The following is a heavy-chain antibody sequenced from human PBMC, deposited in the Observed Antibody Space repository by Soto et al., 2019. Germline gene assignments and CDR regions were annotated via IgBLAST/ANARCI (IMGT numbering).Heavy chain of an antibody. CDR3: ARSSTSANYFDY. J-gene: IGHJ4*02. V-gene: IGHV4-30-2*01. D-gene: IGHD2-2*01. Sequence: SETLSLTCAVSGGSISSDGYSWSWIRQPPGKGLEWIGYIYHGGDAYYNPSHKSRVTISVDTSRNQFSLKLSSVTAADTAVYYCARSSTSANYFDYWGQGTLVTVSS. CDR2: IYHGGDA. CDR1: GGSISSDGYS.